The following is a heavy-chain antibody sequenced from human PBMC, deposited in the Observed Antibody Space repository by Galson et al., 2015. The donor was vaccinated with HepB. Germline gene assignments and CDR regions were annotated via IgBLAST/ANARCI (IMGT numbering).Heavy chain of an antibody. CDR3: ARGPAAYYDSSGYYLTEYFQH. D-gene: IGHD3-22*01. CDR2: IIADSGDT. CDR1: GYTFTNYV. V-gene: IGHV1-3*01. J-gene: IGHJ1*01. Sequence: SVKVSCKASGYTFTNYVINWVRQAPGQRLEWMGWIIADSGDTEYSQKFQGRVTITRDTSASTVYMELSSLRSEDTAVYYCARGPAAYYDSSGYYLTEYFQHWGQGTLVTVSS.